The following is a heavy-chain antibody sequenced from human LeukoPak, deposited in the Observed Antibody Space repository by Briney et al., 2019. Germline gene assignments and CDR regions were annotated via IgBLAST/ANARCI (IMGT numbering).Heavy chain of an antibody. CDR3: ARGSS. CDR2: ISYDGSNK. Sequence: GRSLRLSCASSGFTFSNYAMHWVRQAPGKGLAWVALISYDGSNKYYADSVKGRFTISRDNSKNTLYLQMNSLRAEDTAVYYCARGSSWGQGTLVTVSS. V-gene: IGHV3-30*04. CDR1: GFTFSNYA. J-gene: IGHJ4*02.